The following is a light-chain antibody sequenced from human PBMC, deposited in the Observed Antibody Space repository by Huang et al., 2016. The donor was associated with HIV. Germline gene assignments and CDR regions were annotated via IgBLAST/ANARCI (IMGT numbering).Light chain of an antibody. Sequence: DIQMTQSPSSLSASVRNRVTITCRASQAIAKSLAWYQQKPGKAPKLLLYAASRLESGVPSRFSGSGSGTDYTLTISSLQPEDFATYYCQQYHSTPYTFGQGTELEIK. V-gene: IGKV1-NL1*01. J-gene: IGKJ2*01. CDR2: AAS. CDR1: QAIAKS. CDR3: QQYHSTPYT.